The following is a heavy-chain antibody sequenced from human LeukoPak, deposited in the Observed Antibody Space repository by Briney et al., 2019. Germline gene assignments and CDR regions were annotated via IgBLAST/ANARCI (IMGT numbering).Heavy chain of an antibody. CDR3: ARAPVQDLSFVGWFDS. V-gene: IGHV4-4*07. Sequence: PSETLSLTCTVSGGSMTTDYWNWVRLPAGKGLEWIGRISASGGTNYSPSLFSRVTMSLDTSGNQFSLKLNSVTAADTAVYFCARAPVQDLSFVGWFDSWGQGALVIVSS. CDR2: ISASGGT. D-gene: IGHD1-26*01. J-gene: IGHJ5*01. CDR1: GGSMTTDY.